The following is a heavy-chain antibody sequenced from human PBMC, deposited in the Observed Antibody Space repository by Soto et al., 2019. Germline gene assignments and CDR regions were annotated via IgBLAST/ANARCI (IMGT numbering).Heavy chain of an antibody. Sequence: QVQLQESGPGLVKPSQTLSLTCTVSGGSISSGGYYWSWSRQHPGKGLEWIGYIYYSGSTYYNPSLKSRVTISVDTSKNQFSLKLRSVTAADTAVYYCARFWAAAGTDAFDIWGQGTMVTVSS. CDR2: IYYSGST. D-gene: IGHD6-13*01. CDR3: ARFWAAAGTDAFDI. CDR1: GGSISSGGYY. J-gene: IGHJ3*02. V-gene: IGHV4-31*03.